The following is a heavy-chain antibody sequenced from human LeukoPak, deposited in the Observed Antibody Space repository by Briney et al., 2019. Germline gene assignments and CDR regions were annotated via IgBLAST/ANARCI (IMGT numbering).Heavy chain of an antibody. J-gene: IGHJ4*02. V-gene: IGHV3-48*01. CDR3: ARAPVQLERHPFSFDY. D-gene: IGHD1-1*01. CDR1: GFTFSSYS. CDR2: ISSSSSTI. Sequence: PGGSLSLSCAASGFTFSSYSMNWVRQAPGTGLEWVSYISSSSSTIYYADSVKGRFTISRDNAKNSLYLQMNSLRAEDTAVYYCARAPVQLERHPFSFDYWGQGPLVTVSS.